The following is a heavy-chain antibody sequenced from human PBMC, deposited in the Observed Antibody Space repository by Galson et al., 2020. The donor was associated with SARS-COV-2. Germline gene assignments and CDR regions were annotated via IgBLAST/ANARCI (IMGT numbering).Heavy chain of an antibody. V-gene: IGHV4-59*13. CDR2: IYYSGST. J-gene: IGHJ4*02. CDR1: GGSISSYY. D-gene: IGHD4-17*01. Sequence: SETLSLTCTVSGGSISSYYWSWIRQPPGKGLEWIGYIYYSGSTNYNPSLKSRVTISVDTSKNQFSLKLSSVTAVDTAVYYCARSLIYGDHALGYWGQGTLVTVSS. CDR3: ARSLIYGDHALGY.